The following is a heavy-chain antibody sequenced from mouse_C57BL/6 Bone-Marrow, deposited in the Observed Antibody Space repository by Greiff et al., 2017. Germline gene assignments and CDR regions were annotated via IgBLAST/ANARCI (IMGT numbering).Heavy chain of an antibody. CDR2: IHPNSGST. J-gene: IGHJ2*01. V-gene: IGHV1-64*01. Sequence: VQLQQPGAELVKPGASVKLSCKASGYTFTSYWMHWVKQRPGQGLEWIGMIHPNSGSTNYNEKFKSKATLTVDKSSSTAYMQLSSLTSEDSAVYYCARERIITTVVSPFDVWGQGTTLTVSS. CDR3: ARERIITTVVSPFDV. CDR1: GYTFTSYW. D-gene: IGHD1-1*01.